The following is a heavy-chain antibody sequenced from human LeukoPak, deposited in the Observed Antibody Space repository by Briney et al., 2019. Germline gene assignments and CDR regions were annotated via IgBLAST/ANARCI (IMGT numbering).Heavy chain of an antibody. CDR1: GFTFSSYS. V-gene: IGHV3-21*01. D-gene: IGHD2-15*01. J-gene: IGHJ2*01. CDR3: ARDSDVVVVAATRDWYFDL. CDR2: ISSSSSYI. Sequence: GGSLRLSCAASGFTFSSYSMNWVRHAPGKGLEWVSSISSSSSYIYYADSVKGRFTISRDNAKNSLYLQMNSLRAEDTAVYYCARDSDVVVVAATRDWYFDLWGCGTLVTVSS.